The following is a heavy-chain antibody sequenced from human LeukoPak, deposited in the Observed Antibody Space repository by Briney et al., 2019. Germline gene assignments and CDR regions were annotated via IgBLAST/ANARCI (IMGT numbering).Heavy chain of an antibody. J-gene: IGHJ4*02. CDR3: ARGYCSGGSCYLPGSY. D-gene: IGHD2-15*01. CDR1: GFTFSSYT. V-gene: IGHV3-21*01. CDR2: IGSSSIYI. Sequence: GGSLRLSCAASGFTFSSYTMNWVRQAPGKGLEWVSSIGSSSIYIYYADSVKGRFTISRDNAKNSLYLQMNSLRAEDTAFYYCARGYCSGGSCYLPGSYWGQGTLVTVSS.